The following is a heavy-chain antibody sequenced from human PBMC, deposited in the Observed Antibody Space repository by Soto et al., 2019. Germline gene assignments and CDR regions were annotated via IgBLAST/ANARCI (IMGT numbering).Heavy chain of an antibody. J-gene: IGHJ4*02. CDR2: IYYSGST. CDR3: ARAYSGYQPFDY. Sequence: PSETLSLTCTVSGGSISSYYWSWIRQPPGKGLEWIGYIYYSGSTNYNPSLKSRVTISVDTSKNQFSLKLSSVTAADTAVYYCARAYSGYQPFDYWGQGTLVTVSS. CDR1: GGSISSYY. V-gene: IGHV4-59*01. D-gene: IGHD5-12*01.